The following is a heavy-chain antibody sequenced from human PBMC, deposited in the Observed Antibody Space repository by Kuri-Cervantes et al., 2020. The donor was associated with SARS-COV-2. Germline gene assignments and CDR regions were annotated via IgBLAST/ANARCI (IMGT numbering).Heavy chain of an antibody. D-gene: IGHD6-19*01. Sequence: SVKVSCKASGGTFSSYAISCVRQAPGQGLEWMGGIIPIFGTANYAQKFQGRVTITADKSTSTAYMELSSLRSEDTAVYYCARHSGSGWTGNWFDPWGQGTLVTVSS. CDR1: GGTFSSYA. V-gene: IGHV1-69*06. CDR2: IIPIFGTA. J-gene: IGHJ5*02. CDR3: ARHSGSGWTGNWFDP.